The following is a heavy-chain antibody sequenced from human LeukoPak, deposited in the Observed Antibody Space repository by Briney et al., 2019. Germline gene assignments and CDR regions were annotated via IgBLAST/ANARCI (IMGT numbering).Heavy chain of an antibody. Sequence: FSVKVSYKASGGTFSSYAISWVRQAPGQGLEWMGGIIPIFGTANYAQKFQGRVTIAADESTSTAYMELSSLRSEDTAVYYCARLGMRQQHPWSGSSYYYYYMDVWGKGTTVTVSS. J-gene: IGHJ6*03. CDR3: ARLGMRQQHPWSGSSYYYYYMDV. CDR2: IIPIFGTA. CDR1: GGTFSSYA. V-gene: IGHV1-69*01. D-gene: IGHD6-13*01.